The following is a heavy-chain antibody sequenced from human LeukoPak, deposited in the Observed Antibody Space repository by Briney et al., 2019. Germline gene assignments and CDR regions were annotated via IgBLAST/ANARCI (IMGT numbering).Heavy chain of an antibody. CDR2: IYYSGST. D-gene: IGHD2-15*01. Sequence: SETLSLTCTVSGGSLSSYYWSWIRQPPGKGLEWIGYIYYSGSTNYNPSLKSRVTISVDTSKNQFSLKLSSVTAADTAVYYCARHSGGYCSGGSCQGGWFDPWGQGTLVTVSS. J-gene: IGHJ5*02. V-gene: IGHV4-59*08. CDR3: ARHSGGYCSGGSCQGGWFDP. CDR1: GGSLSSYY.